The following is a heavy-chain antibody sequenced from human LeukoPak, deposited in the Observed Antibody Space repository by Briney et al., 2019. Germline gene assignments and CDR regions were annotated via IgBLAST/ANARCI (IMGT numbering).Heavy chain of an antibody. CDR3: ARHGTTATKYDRGAFDI. Sequence: GGSLRLSCAASEFSVGSNYMTWVRQAPGKGLEWVSYISSSSSTIYYADSVKGRFTISRDNAKNSLYLQMNSLRAEDTAVYYCARHGTTATKYDRGAFDIWGQGTMVTVSS. D-gene: IGHD4-17*01. CDR2: ISSSSSTI. V-gene: IGHV3-48*01. J-gene: IGHJ3*02. CDR1: EFSVGSNY.